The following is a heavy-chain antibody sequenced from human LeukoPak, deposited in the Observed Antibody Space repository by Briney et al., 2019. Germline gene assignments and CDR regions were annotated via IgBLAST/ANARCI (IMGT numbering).Heavy chain of an antibody. CDR3: AKDRVPLAARPLHFDY. CDR2: INSDGSST. D-gene: IGHD6-6*01. V-gene: IGHV3-74*01. Sequence: PGGSLRLSCAASGFTFSSYWMHWVRQAPGKGLVWVSRINSDGSSTSYADSVKGRFTISRDNFKNTLYLQMNSLRAEDTAVYYCAKDRVPLAARPLHFDYWGQGTLVTVSS. J-gene: IGHJ4*02. CDR1: GFTFSSYW.